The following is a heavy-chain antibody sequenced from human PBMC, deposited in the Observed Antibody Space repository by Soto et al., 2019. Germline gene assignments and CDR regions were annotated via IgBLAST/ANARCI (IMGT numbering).Heavy chain of an antibody. CDR1: GYTFTTYW. Sequence: GESLKISCEGSGYTFTTYWVAWVRQMPGKGLEWVGSIYPGDSDSRYNPSVQGQVTISADRSISTAYLQWNSLKASDTAMYFCARHKGYCSYTSCYGMDVWGQGTTVTVSS. J-gene: IGHJ6*02. CDR2: IYPGDSDS. D-gene: IGHD2-15*01. CDR3: ARHKGYCSYTSCYGMDV. V-gene: IGHV5-51*01.